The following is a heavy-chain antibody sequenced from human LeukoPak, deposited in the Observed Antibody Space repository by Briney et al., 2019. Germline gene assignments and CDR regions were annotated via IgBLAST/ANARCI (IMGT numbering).Heavy chain of an antibody. V-gene: IGHV3-48*01. CDR1: GFTFSGYS. D-gene: IGHD6-13*01. Sequence: GGSLGLSVPASGFTFSGYSMNWVGQAPGKGREGVSYISSSSSTIYYADSVKGRFTISRDNAKNSLYLQMNSLRAEDTAVYYCARDLKIAAAEDYWGQGTLVTVSS. CDR3: ARDLKIAAAEDY. CDR2: ISSSSSTI. J-gene: IGHJ4*02.